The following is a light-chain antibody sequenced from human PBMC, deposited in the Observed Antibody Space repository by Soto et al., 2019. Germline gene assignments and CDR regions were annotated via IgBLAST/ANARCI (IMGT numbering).Light chain of an antibody. CDR3: QESHTSGT. CDR1: QSISRY. CDR2: SAS. Sequence: IQMTQSPSSMSASVGDRVTITCRASQSISRYLSWYQQKPGKAPNLLIYSASSLQSGVPSRFSGSGSGTDFSLTISSLLPEDFATYFCQESHTSGTFGQGTKLEI. J-gene: IGKJ2*01. V-gene: IGKV1-39*01.